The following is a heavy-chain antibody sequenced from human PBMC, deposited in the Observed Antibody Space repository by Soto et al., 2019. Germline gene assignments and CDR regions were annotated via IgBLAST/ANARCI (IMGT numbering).Heavy chain of an antibody. CDR2: INAGNGNT. J-gene: IGHJ5*02. CDR1: GYTFTSYA. Sequence: ASVKVSCKASGYTFTSYAMHWVRQAPGQRLEWMGWINAGNGNTKYSQKFQGRVTITRDTSASTAYMELSSLRSEDTAVYYCARDVLGIAVAGPGRFDLWGQGSLVPGSS. V-gene: IGHV1-3*01. D-gene: IGHD6-19*01. CDR3: ARDVLGIAVAGPGRFDL.